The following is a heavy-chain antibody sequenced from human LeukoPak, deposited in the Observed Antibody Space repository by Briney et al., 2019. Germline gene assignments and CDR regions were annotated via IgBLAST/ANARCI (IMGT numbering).Heavy chain of an antibody. V-gene: IGHV1-69*05. D-gene: IGHD1-26*01. CDR1: GDIFNSYS. J-gene: IGHJ6*03. Sequence: ASVKVSCKASGDIFNSYSISWVRQAPGQGLEWRGGIIPMFGSANYAQTFQDRVTITTDQSTSTAYIELSSLSSEDTAVYYCARVGRSRGSLPNSYYYMDVWGTGTTVTVSS. CDR3: ARVGRSRGSLPNSYYYMDV. CDR2: IIPMFGSA.